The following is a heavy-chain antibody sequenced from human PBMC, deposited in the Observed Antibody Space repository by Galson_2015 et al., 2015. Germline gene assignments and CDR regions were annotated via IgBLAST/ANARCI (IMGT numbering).Heavy chain of an antibody. V-gene: IGHV3-21*04. D-gene: IGHD6-13*01. CDR1: GFTFSSDS. CDR3: ATRGDSNSLIFFDI. CDR2: ISYSGSYI. Sequence: SLRLSCAASGFTFSSDSMNWVRQAPGKGLEWVSSISYSGSYIFYADSVKGRFTISRDNSKNTLYLQMNSLRAEDTAVYYCATRGDSNSLIFFDIWGQGTMVTVSS. J-gene: IGHJ3*02.